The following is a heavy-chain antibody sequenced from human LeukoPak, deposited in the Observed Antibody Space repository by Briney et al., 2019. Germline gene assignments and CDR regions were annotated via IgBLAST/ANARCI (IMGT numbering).Heavy chain of an antibody. CDR2: ISSSSSYI. V-gene: IGHV3-21*04. CDR1: GFTFSSYS. D-gene: IGHD2-2*02. J-gene: IGHJ4*02. Sequence: GGSLRLSCAASGFTFSSYSMNWVRQAPGKGLEWVSSISSSSSYIYYADSVKGRFTISRDNAKNSLHLQMNSLRAEDTAVYYCAKDYTEVPAAIGWVDYWGQGTLVTVSS. CDR3: AKDYTEVPAAIGWVDY.